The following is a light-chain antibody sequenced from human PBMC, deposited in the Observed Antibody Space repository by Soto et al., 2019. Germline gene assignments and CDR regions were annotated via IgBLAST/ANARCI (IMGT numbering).Light chain of an antibody. CDR2: GNS. V-gene: IGLV1-40*01. J-gene: IGLJ1*01. CDR1: SSSIGAGYD. Sequence: QAVVTQPPSVSGAPGQRVTISCTGNSSSIGAGYDVHWYQHLPGTAPKLLISGNSNRPSGVPDRFSGSKSGTSASLAITGLQAEDEADYYCQSYDSSLSGFYVFGTGTQLTVL. CDR3: QSYDSSLSGFYV.